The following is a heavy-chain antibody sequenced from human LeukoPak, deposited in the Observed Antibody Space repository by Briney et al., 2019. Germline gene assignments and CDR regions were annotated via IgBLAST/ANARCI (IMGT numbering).Heavy chain of an antibody. CDR3: ARDIRRVYYYDSSGPLVY. V-gene: IGHV1-2*02. J-gene: IGHJ4*02. CDR2: INPNSGGT. D-gene: IGHD3-22*01. CDR1: GYTFTSYY. Sequence: ASVKVSCKASGYTFTSYYMHWVRQAPGQGLEWMGWINPNSGGTNYAQKFQGRVTMTRDTSISTAYMELSRLRSDDTAVYYCARDIRRVYYYDSSGPLVYWGQGTLVTVSS.